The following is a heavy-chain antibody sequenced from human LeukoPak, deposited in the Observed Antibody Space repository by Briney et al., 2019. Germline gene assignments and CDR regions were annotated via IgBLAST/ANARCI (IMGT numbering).Heavy chain of an antibody. V-gene: IGHV1-18*01. D-gene: IGHD1-14*01. J-gene: IGHJ3*02. CDR2: IRAYDGGT. CDR1: GYSFTSDG. Sequence: SVKVSCKPSGYSFTSDGFSGVRQAPGQGREWLVWIRAYDGGTNYEQKFQGRLTMTTATSTTTAYMELRRLRSDDTAVYHCARLARYHLLEASDIWGQGTMVTVSS. CDR3: ARLARYHLLEASDI.